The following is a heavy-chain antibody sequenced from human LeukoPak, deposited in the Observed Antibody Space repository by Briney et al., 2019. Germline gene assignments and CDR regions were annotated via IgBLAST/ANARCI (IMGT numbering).Heavy chain of an antibody. D-gene: IGHD2-2*01. V-gene: IGHV1-2*02. Sequence: ASVKVSCKASGYTFTGYYMHWVRQAPGQGLEWMGWINPNSGGTYYAQKFQGRVTMTSDTSISTAYMELSRLRSDNTAVYYCAYRDVLVVVPGGDYWGQGTLVTVSS. CDR3: AYRDVLVVVPGGDY. CDR2: INPNSGGT. J-gene: IGHJ4*02. CDR1: GYTFTGYY.